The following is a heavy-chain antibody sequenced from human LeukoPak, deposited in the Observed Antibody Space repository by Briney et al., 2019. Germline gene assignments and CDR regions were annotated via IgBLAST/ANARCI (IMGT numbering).Heavy chain of an antibody. CDR2: IITSFGTA. V-gene: IGHV1-69*13. Sequence: GASVTVSCKASGGTFSSYAISWVRQAPGQGLEWMGGIITSFGTANYAQKYQRRVTITADEPTSTAYMELSSLRSEDTAVYYCARGSGDQYYYYYMVLWGERTTVSIPS. CDR1: GGTFSSYA. J-gene: IGHJ6*03. CDR3: ARGSGDQYYYYYMVL. D-gene: IGHD3-10*01.